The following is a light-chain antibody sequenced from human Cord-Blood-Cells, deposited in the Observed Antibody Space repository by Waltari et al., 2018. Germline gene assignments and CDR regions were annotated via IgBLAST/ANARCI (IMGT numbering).Light chain of an antibody. CDR3: SSYTSSSNVV. Sequence: QSALTQPASVSGSPGQSITISCTGTSSDVGGYNYVSWYQQHPGKAPKLMIYDVSKRPSGVSNRSSGSKSGNTASLTISGLQAEDEADYYCSSYTSSSNVVFGGGTKLTVL. J-gene: IGLJ2*01. CDR1: SSDVGGYNY. CDR2: DVS. V-gene: IGLV2-14*01.